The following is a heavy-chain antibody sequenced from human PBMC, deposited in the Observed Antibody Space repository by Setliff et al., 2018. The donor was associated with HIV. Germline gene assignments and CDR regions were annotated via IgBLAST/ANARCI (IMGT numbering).Heavy chain of an antibody. CDR2: INPNSGGT. Sequence: GASVKVSCKASGYTFTGYYRHWVRQAPGQGLEWMGWINPNSGGTNHAQKFQGRVTMTRDTSISTAYMELSRLRSDDTAVYYCARDLDIVVVVAATEYGMDVWGQGTTVTVSS. V-gene: IGHV1-2*02. CDR1: GYTFTGYY. CDR3: ARDLDIVVVVAATEYGMDV. J-gene: IGHJ6*02. D-gene: IGHD2-15*01.